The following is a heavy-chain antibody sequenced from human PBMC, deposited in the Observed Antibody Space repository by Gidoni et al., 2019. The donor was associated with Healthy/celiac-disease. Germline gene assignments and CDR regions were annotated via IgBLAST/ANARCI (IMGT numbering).Heavy chain of an antibody. Sequence: QVQLVESGGGVVQPGRSLRLSCAASVFTFRSYAMHWVRQAPGKGLEWVAVISYDGSNKYYADSVKGRFTISRDNSKNTLYLQMNSLRAEDTAVYYCARDKGSTVSYYYGMDVWGQGTTVTVSS. CDR2: ISYDGSNK. V-gene: IGHV3-30-3*01. CDR3: ARDKGSTVSYYYGMDV. J-gene: IGHJ6*02. D-gene: IGHD4-4*01. CDR1: VFTFRSYA.